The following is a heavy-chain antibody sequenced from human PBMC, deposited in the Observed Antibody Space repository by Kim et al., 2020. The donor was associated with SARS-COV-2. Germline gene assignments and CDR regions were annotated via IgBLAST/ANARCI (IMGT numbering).Heavy chain of an antibody. V-gene: IGHV3-49*03. J-gene: IGHJ6*02. CDR3: TRDQTMIVGNYYYYYGMDV. D-gene: IGHD3-22*01. Sequence: GGSLRLSCTASGFTFGDYAMSWFRQAPGKGLEWVGFIRSKAYGGTTEYAASVKGRFTISRDDSKSIAYLQMNSLKTEDTAVYYCTRDQTMIVGNYYYYYGMDVWGQGTTVTVSS. CDR1: GFTFGDYA. CDR2: IRSKAYGGTT.